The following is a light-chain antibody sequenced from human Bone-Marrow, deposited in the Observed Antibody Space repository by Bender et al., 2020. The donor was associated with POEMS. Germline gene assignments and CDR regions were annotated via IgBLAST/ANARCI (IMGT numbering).Light chain of an antibody. J-gene: IGLJ1*01. CDR3: SSYSSSSTPYV. CDR2: GVS. Sequence: QSALTQPPSASGSPGESVTISCTGTSSDIGGYDSVSWFQQHPGKAPKLIIYGVSNRPSGVSYRFSGSKSGNTASLTISGAQAEDEADYYCSSYSSSSTPYVFGPGTRVTVL. V-gene: IGLV2-14*01. CDR1: SSDIGGYDS.